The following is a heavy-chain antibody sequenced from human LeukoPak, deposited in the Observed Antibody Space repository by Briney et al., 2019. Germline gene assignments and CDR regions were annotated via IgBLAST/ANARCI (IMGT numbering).Heavy chain of an antibody. Sequence: GGSLRLSCAASGFTFSSYAMSWVRQAPGKGLEWVSAISGSGGSTYYADSVKGRFTISRDNSKNTLYLQMNSLRAEDTAVYYCAKDRRYYGSGSYYFEYFQHWGQGTLVTVSS. V-gene: IGHV3-23*01. CDR3: AKDRRYYGSGSYYFEYFQH. CDR2: ISGSGGST. J-gene: IGHJ1*01. D-gene: IGHD3-10*01. CDR1: GFTFSSYA.